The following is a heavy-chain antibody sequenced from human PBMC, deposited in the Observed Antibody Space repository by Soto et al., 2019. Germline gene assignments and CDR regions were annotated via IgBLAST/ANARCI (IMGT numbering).Heavy chain of an antibody. J-gene: IGHJ5*02. V-gene: IGHV3-23*01. CDR1: GFTFSSYG. Sequence: EVQLLESGGGLVQPGGSLRLSCAASGFTFSSYGMTWVRQAPGKGLEWVSFSSATGAGTYYADSVKGRFTMSRDNSKNTLYLQMTGLGANDTAVYYCAKDRRAGGNYGFYSDLWGQGALVIVSS. D-gene: IGHD1-7*01. CDR2: SSATGAGT. CDR3: AKDRRAGGNYGFYSDL.